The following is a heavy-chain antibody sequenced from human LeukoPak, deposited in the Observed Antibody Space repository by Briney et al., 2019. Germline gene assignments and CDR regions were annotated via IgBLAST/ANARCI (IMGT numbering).Heavy chain of an antibody. V-gene: IGHV3-30-3*01. Sequence: AGGFLRFSWAAAGCTFSSYARHWGRKAPGKVLGWGAVISDDGSNKYYAYSLKRLSTTARNNSKNTLYLQMNSLRAEDTAEYYCARDIGWELYTSAHFDYWGQGTLVTVSS. J-gene: IGHJ4*02. CDR1: GCTFSSYA. CDR2: ISDDGSNK. D-gene: IGHD1-26*01. CDR3: ARDIGWELYTSAHFDY.